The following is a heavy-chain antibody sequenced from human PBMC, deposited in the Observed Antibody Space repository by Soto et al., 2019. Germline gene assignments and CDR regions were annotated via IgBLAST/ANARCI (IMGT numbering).Heavy chain of an antibody. CDR2: INHSGST. CDR3: ARDRGRYSYGYSIGDNYMAV. Sequence: PSETLSLTCAVYGGSFSGYYWSWIRQPPGKGLEWIGEINHSGSTNDNPSLKSRVTISVDTSKNQFSLKLSSVTAADTAVYYCARDRGRYSYGYSIGDNYMAVWGKGTTVTVSS. D-gene: IGHD5-18*01. J-gene: IGHJ6*03. V-gene: IGHV4-34*01. CDR1: GGSFSGYY.